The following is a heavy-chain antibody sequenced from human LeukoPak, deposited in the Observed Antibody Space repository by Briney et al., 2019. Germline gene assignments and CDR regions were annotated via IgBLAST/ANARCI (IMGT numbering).Heavy chain of an antibody. CDR1: GFTVSSNY. CDR3: AKDSRQTPQDY. J-gene: IGHJ4*02. V-gene: IGHV3-23*01. CDR2: ISGSGGST. Sequence: PGGSLRLSCAASGFTVSSNYMSWVRQAPGKGLEWVSAISGSGGSTYYADSVKGRFTISRDNSKNTLYLQMNSLRAEDTAVYYCAKDSRQTPQDYWGQGTLVTVSS. D-gene: IGHD6-25*01.